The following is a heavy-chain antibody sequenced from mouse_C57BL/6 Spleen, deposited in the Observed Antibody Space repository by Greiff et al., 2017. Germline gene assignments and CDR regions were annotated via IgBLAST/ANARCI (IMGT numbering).Heavy chain of an antibody. Sequence: VKVVESDAELVKPGASVKISCKVSGYTFTDHTIHWMKQRPEQGLEWIGYIYPRDGSTKYNEKFKGKATLTADKSSSTAYMQLNSLTSEDSAVYFCARQLITTVVATGYFDVWGTGTTVTVSS. V-gene: IGHV1-78*01. CDR1: GYTFTDHT. J-gene: IGHJ1*03. CDR3: ARQLITTVVATGYFDV. CDR2: IYPRDGST. D-gene: IGHD1-1*01.